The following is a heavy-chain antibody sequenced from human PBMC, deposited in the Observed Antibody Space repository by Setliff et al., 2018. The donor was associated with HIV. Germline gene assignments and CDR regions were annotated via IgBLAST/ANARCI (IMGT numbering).Heavy chain of an antibody. J-gene: IGHJ3*01. CDR2: IFYGGNA. CDR1: AGAIRSYY. Sequence: SETLSLTCTVSAGAIRSYYWSWIRQSPGKGLEWIGYIFYGGNANYSPSLKGRVTMSLDTSRNQFSLKLTSVTAADTAVYYCASTGHIEIDPLQPFEFWGQGTMVTVSS. V-gene: IGHV4-59*12. CDR3: ASTGHIEIDPLQPFEF. D-gene: IGHD5-12*01.